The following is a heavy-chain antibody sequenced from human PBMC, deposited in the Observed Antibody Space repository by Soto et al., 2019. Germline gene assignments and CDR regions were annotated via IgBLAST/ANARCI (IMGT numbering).Heavy chain of an antibody. V-gene: IGHV1-3*01. CDR3: ARCVSGGDADWFDP. CDR2: MNAGNGNT. CDR1: GYTFTSYA. J-gene: IGHJ5*02. Sequence: QVQLVQSGAEVKKPGASVKVSCKASGYTFTSYAMHWVRQAPGQRLEWMGWMNAGNGNTKYSQKFQGRVTITRNTYASTAYTEVSSLRSEDTAVSYCARCVSGGDADWFDPWGQGTLVTVSA. D-gene: IGHD2-21*02.